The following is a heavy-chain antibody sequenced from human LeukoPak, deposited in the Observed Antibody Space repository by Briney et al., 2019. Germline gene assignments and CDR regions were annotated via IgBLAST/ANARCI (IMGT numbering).Heavy chain of an antibody. D-gene: IGHD5/OR15-5a*01. V-gene: IGHV3-20*01. CDR3: ARVLSRGFDY. CDR1: GFTFDDYG. J-gene: IGHJ4*02. CDR2: SDWNGGST. Sequence: GRSLRLSCAASGFTFDDYGMRWVGQVPGKGLEWVAGSDWNGGSTGYAASVEGRFTISRDYANDSLYLQMDSLRAEDTALYHCARVLSRGFDYWGQGTLVIVSS.